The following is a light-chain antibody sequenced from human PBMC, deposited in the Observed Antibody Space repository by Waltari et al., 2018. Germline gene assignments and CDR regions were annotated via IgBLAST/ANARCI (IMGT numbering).Light chain of an antibody. Sequence: EIVLTQSPVTLSLSPGERATLSCRASPSVSSSYLAWYQQKHGQDPRVLIHGASNRATGIPDRFSGSGSGTDFTLTISRLEPEDFAVYYCQKYGSSPWSFGQGTKVEI. CDR2: GAS. CDR3: QKYGSSPWS. CDR1: PSVSSSY. J-gene: IGKJ1*01. V-gene: IGKV3-20*01.